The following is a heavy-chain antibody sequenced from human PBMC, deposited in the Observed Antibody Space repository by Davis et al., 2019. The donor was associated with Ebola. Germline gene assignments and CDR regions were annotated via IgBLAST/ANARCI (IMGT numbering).Heavy chain of an antibody. CDR2: IHYLGNT. CDR1: GGSISSYY. Sequence: MPSETLSLTCTVSGGSISSYYWSWIRQPPGKGLEWIGNIHYLGNTNYNPSLKSRLSMSVDTSKSQFSLKLSSVTAADTAVYYCARGNYGDYIVLYYYNMDVWGQGTTVTVSS. J-gene: IGHJ6*02. V-gene: IGHV4-59*01. D-gene: IGHD4-17*01. CDR3: ARGNYGDYIVLYYYNMDV.